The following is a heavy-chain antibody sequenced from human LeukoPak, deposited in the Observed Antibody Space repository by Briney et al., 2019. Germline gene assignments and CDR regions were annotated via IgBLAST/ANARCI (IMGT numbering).Heavy chain of an antibody. J-gene: IGHJ4*02. V-gene: IGHV4-59*12. CDR2: MHSSGST. Sequence: SETLSLTCNVSGVSIRSYYWSCVRQPPEKGLEWIAYMHSSGSTNYNPSLKSRVTISVDTSKNQFSLKLSSVTAADTAVYYCAREGGARVHFDYWGQGTLVTVSS. CDR1: GVSIRSYY. D-gene: IGHD1-26*01. CDR3: AREGGARVHFDY.